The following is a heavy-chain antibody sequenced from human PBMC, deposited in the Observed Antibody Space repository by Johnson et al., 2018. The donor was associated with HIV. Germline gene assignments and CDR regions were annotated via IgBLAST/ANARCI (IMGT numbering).Heavy chain of an antibody. D-gene: IGHD7-27*01. CDR1: GFTFSSYW. CDR3: EKDCVHGQCTGLFDT. Sequence: QVQLVESGGGVVQPGRSLRLSCAASGFTFSSYWMSWVRQAPGKGLEWVAVISYDGSNKYYADSVKGRFTISRDNSKNTLDLQMNSMRAEDTAVYYCEKDCVHGQCTGLFDTWGQGTVVTVSS. J-gene: IGHJ3*02. V-gene: IGHV3-30*18. CDR2: ISYDGSNK.